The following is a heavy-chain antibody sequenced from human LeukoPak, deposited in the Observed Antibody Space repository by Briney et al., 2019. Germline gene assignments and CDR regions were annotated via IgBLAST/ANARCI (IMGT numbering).Heavy chain of an antibody. Sequence: QPGGSLRLSCAASGFIVSSTYMSWVRQAPGKGLEWVSVIYSGSSTYYADSVKGRFTISRDNSKNTLYLQMNSLRTEDTALYYCAKDSGGRLDYWGQGTLVTVSS. D-gene: IGHD1-1*01. CDR2: IYSGSST. J-gene: IGHJ4*02. V-gene: IGHV3-53*05. CDR3: AKDSGGRLDY. CDR1: GFIVSSTY.